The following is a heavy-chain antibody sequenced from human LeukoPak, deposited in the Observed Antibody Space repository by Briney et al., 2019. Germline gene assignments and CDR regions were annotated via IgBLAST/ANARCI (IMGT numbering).Heavy chain of an antibody. J-gene: IGHJ4*02. D-gene: IGHD3-22*01. Sequence: ASVKVSCKVSGYTLTELSMHWVRQAPGKGLEWMGGFDPEDGETIYAQKFQGRVTMTEDTSTDTAYMELSSLRSEDTAVYYCATAPPYYYDSSGYYCFDYWGQETLVTVSS. CDR3: ATAPPYYYDSSGYYCFDY. CDR2: FDPEDGET. V-gene: IGHV1-24*01. CDR1: GYTLTELS.